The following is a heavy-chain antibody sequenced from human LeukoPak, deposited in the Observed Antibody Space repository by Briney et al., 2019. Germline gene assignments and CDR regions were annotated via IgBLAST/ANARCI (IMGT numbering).Heavy chain of an antibody. D-gene: IGHD3-10*01. J-gene: IGHJ4*02. CDR3: AREGYYGSGSPPSLYFDY. CDR2: TSSDLNVK. V-gene: IGHV3-30-3*01. CDR1: GFTFRNYV. Sequence: GGSLRLSCAASGFTFRNYVIHWVRQAPGKGLEWVAVTSSDLNVKLYADSVKGRFTISRDNSRSTLYLQMNSLRAEDTAIYYCAREGYYGSGSPPSLYFDYWGQGTLVTVSS.